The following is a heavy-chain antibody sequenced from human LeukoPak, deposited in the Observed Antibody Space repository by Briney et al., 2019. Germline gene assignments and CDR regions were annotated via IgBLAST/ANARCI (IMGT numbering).Heavy chain of an antibody. V-gene: IGHV4-34*01. Sequence: PSETLSLTCAVYGGSFSGYYWSWIRQPPGKGLEWIGSIYHSGSTYYNPSLKSRVTILVDTSKNQFSLKLSSVTAADTAVYYCARREWELMPLYWYFDLWGRGTLVTVSS. CDR3: ARREWELMPLYWYFDL. D-gene: IGHD1-26*01. J-gene: IGHJ2*01. CDR1: GGSFSGYY. CDR2: IYHSGST.